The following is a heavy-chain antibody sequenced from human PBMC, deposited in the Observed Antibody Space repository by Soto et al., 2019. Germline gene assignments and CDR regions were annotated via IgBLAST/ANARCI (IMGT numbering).Heavy chain of an antibody. Sequence: QLQLQESGSGLVKPSQTLSLTCAVSGGSISSGGYCWSWIRQPPGKGLEWIGYIHHSGSTHYNPSLKSRVTISIDRSKSQFSLKLNSVTAADTAVYYCVRDLNDSGDWYFDLWGRGALVTVSS. CDR1: GGSISSGGYC. CDR3: VRDLNDSGDWYFDL. J-gene: IGHJ2*01. V-gene: IGHV4-30-2*01. CDR2: IHHSGST. D-gene: IGHD4-17*01.